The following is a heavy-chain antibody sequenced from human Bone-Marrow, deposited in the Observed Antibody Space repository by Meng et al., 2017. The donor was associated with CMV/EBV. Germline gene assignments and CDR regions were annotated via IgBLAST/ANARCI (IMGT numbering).Heavy chain of an antibody. V-gene: IGHV3-21*01. CDR3: ATERTAAAAGLSYYYLDS. CDR2: IRSSSAYI. Sequence: FTFSGYSVNWVRQAPGKGLEWVSSIRSSSAYIFYTDSVKGRFTISRDNAKNSVFLEMTNLRVEDTAVYYCATERTAAAAGLSYYYLDSWGRGSLVTVSS. CDR1: FTFSGYS. D-gene: IGHD2/OR15-2a*01. J-gene: IGHJ4*02.